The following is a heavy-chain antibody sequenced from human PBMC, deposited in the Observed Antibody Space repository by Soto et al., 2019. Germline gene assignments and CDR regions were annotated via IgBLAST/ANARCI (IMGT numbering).Heavy chain of an antibody. CDR3: ARDSRSGYYIEF. D-gene: IGHD3-22*01. Sequence: QLQLQESGSGLVKPSQTLSITCAVSGDSISNGGYSWNWIRQPPGKGLEWIGYIYHSGSTDYNPSLKSRVTITVDSSNNQFSLNLSSVTAADTAVSYCARDSRSGYYIEFWGQGTLVTVSS. V-gene: IGHV4-30-2*01. CDR1: GDSISNGGYS. J-gene: IGHJ4*02. CDR2: IYHSGST.